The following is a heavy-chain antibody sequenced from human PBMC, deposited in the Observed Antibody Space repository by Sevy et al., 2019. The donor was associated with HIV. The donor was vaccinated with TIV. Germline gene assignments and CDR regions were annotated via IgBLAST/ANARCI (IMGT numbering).Heavy chain of an antibody. D-gene: IGHD3-10*01. CDR2: ISGSGGST. CDR3: AKDLGITMVRGVIIRASQYDY. V-gene: IGHV3-23*01. J-gene: IGHJ4*02. CDR1: GFTFSSYA. Sequence: GGSLRLSCAASGFTFSSYAMSWVRQAPGKGLEWVSAISGSGGSTYYADSVKGRFTISRDNSKNTLYLQMNSLRAEDTAVYYWAKDLGITMVRGVIIRASQYDYWGQGTLVTVSS.